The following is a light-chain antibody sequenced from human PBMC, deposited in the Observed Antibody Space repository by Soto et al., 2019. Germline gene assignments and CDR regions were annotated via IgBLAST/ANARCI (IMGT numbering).Light chain of an antibody. CDR2: DAS. J-gene: IGKJ4*01. Sequence: EIVLTQSPATLSLSPGQRATLSCRASQSIGNYLAWYQQKPGQAPRLLMYDASTRATDIPARFSGSGSGTDFTLTISSLEPEDFAVYHCQQRRNWITFGGGTKVEIK. CDR3: QQRRNWIT. V-gene: IGKV3-11*01. CDR1: QSIGNY.